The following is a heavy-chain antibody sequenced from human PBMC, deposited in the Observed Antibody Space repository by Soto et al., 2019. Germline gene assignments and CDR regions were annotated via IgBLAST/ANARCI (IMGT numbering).Heavy chain of an antibody. CDR1: GTAITSGGSY. CDR3: VTNRGDYAGSFFAH. D-gene: IGHD3-16*01. CDR2: IYYSGST. J-gene: IGHJ4*02. Sequence: QVWLQESGPGPVKPSQTLSLTCTVSGTAITSGGSYWTWIRQHPGKGLEWIGYIYYSGSTKYNPSLESRVTMSLDTSKNLFSLRLNSVTAADTAVYYCVTNRGDYAGSFFAHWGQGTLVTVSS. V-gene: IGHV4-31*04.